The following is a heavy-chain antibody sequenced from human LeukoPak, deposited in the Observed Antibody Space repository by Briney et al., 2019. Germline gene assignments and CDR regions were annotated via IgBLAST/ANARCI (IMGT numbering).Heavy chain of an antibody. CDR1: GFTFSSYS. D-gene: IGHD3-16*02. CDR3: ARYDYVWGSYRPPQTPDY. J-gene: IGHJ4*02. Sequence: GGSLRLSCAASGFTFSSYSMNWVRQAPGKGLEWVSSISSSSSYIYYADSVKGRFTISRDNAKNSLYLQMNSLGAEDTAVYYCARYDYVWGSYRPPQTPDYWGQGTLVTVSS. CDR2: ISSSSSYI. V-gene: IGHV3-21*01.